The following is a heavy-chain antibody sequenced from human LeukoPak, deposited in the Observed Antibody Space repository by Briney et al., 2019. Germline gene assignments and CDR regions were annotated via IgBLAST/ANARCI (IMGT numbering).Heavy chain of an antibody. CDR3: ASSIVVVPAAIFTFDY. CDR1: GGSISGSSYY. J-gene: IGHJ4*02. Sequence: SETLSLTCTVSGGSISGSSYYWGWIRQPPGKGLEWIGSIYYSGSTYYNPSLKSRVTISVDTSKNQFSLKLSSVTAADTAVYYCASSIVVVPAAIFTFDYWGQGTLVTVSS. CDR2: IYYSGST. V-gene: IGHV4-39*07. D-gene: IGHD2-2*01.